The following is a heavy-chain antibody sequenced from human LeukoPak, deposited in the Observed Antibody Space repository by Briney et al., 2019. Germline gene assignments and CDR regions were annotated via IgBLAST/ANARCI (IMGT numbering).Heavy chain of an antibody. V-gene: IGHV5-51*01. Sequence: GESLKISCKDSGYSFNNFWIAWVRQMPGKGLEWMGIIYPGDSDTRYSPSFQGQVTISADKSISTAYLQWSSLKASDTAMYYCASPQLRGSDYWGQGTLVTVSS. J-gene: IGHJ4*02. CDR2: IYPGDSDT. D-gene: IGHD4-23*01. CDR1: GYSFNNFW. CDR3: ASPQLRGSDY.